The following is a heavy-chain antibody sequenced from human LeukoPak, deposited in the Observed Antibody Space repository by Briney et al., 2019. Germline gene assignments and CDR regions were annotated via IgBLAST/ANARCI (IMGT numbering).Heavy chain of an antibody. CDR2: IYYSGST. CDR3: ARVLLQWELLEAGWFDP. D-gene: IGHD1-26*01. J-gene: IGHJ5*02. Sequence: SETLSLTCTVSGGSISSGGYYWSWIRQHPGKGLEWIGYIYYSGSTYYNPSLKSRVTISVDTSKNQFSLKLSSVTAADTAVYYCARVLLQWELLEAGWFDPWGQGTLVTVSS. CDR1: GGSISSGGYY. V-gene: IGHV4-31*03.